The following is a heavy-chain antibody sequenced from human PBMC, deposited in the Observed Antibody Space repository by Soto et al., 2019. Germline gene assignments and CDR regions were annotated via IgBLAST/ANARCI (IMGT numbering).Heavy chain of an antibody. V-gene: IGHV3-11*01. CDR2: ITNTGGTV. CDR3: GRDRLYGSGTYAY. J-gene: IGHJ4*02. D-gene: IGHD3-10*01. Sequence: QVQLVESGGGLVKPGGPLRLSCAASGFTFSDYYMTWIRQAPGKGLEWVAYITNTGGTVYYADSVKGRFTISRDNAKESLFLQINSLRDEDTALYYCGRDRLYGSGTYAYWGQGTLVTVSS. CDR1: GFTFSDYY.